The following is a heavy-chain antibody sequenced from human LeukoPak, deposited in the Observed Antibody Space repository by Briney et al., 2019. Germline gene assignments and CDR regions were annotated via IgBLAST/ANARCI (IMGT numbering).Heavy chain of an antibody. V-gene: IGHV1-69*01. CDR2: IIPIFGTA. D-gene: IGHD6-6*01. J-gene: IGHJ6*03. Sequence: SVKVSCKASGGTFSSYAISWVRQAPGQGLEWMGGIIPIFGTANYAQKFQGRVTITADESTSTAYMELSSLRPEDTAVYYCARELPKGQLDYYYYYMDVWGKGTTVTVSS. CDR3: ARELPKGQLDYYYYYMDV. CDR1: GGTFSSYA.